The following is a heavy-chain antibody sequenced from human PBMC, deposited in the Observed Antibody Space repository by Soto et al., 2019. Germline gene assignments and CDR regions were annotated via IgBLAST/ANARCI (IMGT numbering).Heavy chain of an antibody. Sequence: SVKVSCKASVGTFSSYAISWVRQAPGQGLEWMGGIIPIFGTANYAQKFQGRVTITADESTSTAYMELSSLRSEDTAVYYCARGPRSKAVVTAIPDSNYYYYGMDVWGQGTTVTVSS. CDR2: IIPIFGTA. CDR1: VGTFSSYA. CDR3: ARGPRSKAVVTAIPDSNYYYYGMDV. J-gene: IGHJ6*02. V-gene: IGHV1-69*13. D-gene: IGHD2-21*02.